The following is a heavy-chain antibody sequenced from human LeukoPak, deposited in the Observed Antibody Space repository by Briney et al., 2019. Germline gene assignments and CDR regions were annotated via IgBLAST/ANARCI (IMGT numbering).Heavy chain of an antibody. D-gene: IGHD5-18*01. V-gene: IGHV3-66*01. CDR2: IYSGGST. Sequence: GGSLRLPCAASGFTVSSNYMSWVRQAPGKGLEWVSVIYSGGSTYYADSVTGRFTISRDNSKNTLYLQMNSLRAEDTAVYYCARVQGYSYGYAALDYGMDVWGQGTTVTVSS. CDR3: ARVQGYSYGYAALDYGMDV. J-gene: IGHJ6*02. CDR1: GFTVSSNY.